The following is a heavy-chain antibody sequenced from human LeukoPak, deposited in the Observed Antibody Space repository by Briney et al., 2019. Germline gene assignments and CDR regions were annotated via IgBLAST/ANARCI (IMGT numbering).Heavy chain of an antibody. CDR3: ARGYGDYRPLDY. J-gene: IGHJ4*02. V-gene: IGHV4-61*02. Sequence: SETLSLTCTVSGGSISSGSCYWSWIRQPAGKGLEWIGRIYTSGSTNYNPSLKSRVTISVDTSKNQFSLKLSSVTAADTAVYYCARGYGDYRPLDYWGQGTLVTVSS. D-gene: IGHD4-17*01. CDR2: IYTSGST. CDR1: GGSISSGSCY.